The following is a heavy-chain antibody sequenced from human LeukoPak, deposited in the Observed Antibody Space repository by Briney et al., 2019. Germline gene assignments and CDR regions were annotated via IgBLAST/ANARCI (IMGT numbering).Heavy chain of an antibody. CDR3: ARRRAEGGSNGHYNWFDP. CDR2: MSYSGST. D-gene: IGHD6-13*01. Sequence: SETLSLTCTVSGDSITSYYWSWIRQPPAQGLEWIGSMSYSGSTNYNPSLKSRVTMSVDTTKNQFSLRLNSVTAADTAVYYCARRRAEGGSNGHYNWFDPWGQGTLVTVSS. CDR1: GDSITSYY. J-gene: IGHJ5*02. V-gene: IGHV4-59*08.